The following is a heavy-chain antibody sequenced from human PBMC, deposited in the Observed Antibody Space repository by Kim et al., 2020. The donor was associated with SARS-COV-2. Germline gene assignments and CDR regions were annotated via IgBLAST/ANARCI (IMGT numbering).Heavy chain of an antibody. CDR3: AREKGYYYGSGSYYTYYYYYGMDV. Sequence: ASVKVSCKASGYTFTSYDINWVRQATGQGLEWMGWMNPNSGNTGYAQKFQGRVTMTRNTSISTAYMELSSLRSEDTAVYYCAREKGYYYGSGSYYTYYYYYGMDVWGQGTTVTVSS. V-gene: IGHV1-8*01. CDR2: MNPNSGNT. J-gene: IGHJ6*02. CDR1: GYTFTSYD. D-gene: IGHD3-10*01.